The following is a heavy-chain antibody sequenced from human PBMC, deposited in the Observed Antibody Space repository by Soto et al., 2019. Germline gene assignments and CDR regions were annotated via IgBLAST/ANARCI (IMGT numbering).Heavy chain of an antibody. D-gene: IGHD2-15*01. V-gene: IGHV3-53*01. Sequence: GGSLRRSGAASGFTVSSNYMRCVRQAPGKGLEWVSVIYSGGGTYYADSVTGRFTISRDNSKNTLYLQMNSLRAEDTAVYYGAKDIAVAASRKDVWGQGTTGTVSS. J-gene: IGHJ6*02. CDR2: IYSGGGT. CDR3: AKDIAVAASRKDV. CDR1: GFTVSSNY.